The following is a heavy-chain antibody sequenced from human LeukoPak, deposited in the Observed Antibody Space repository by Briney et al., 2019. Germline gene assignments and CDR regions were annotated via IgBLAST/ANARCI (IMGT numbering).Heavy chain of an antibody. CDR3: TRQRRGRYYAFDS. Sequence: GGSLRLSCDASGFSISDYYMSWIRQSPGKGLEWISYITSGGASTNYADSVKGRFTISRDKAKNSVALQLNSLRAEDTAVYYCTRQRRGRYYAFDSWGQGTLVTVSS. CDR2: ITSGGAST. J-gene: IGHJ4*02. D-gene: IGHD1-26*01. CDR1: GFSISDYY. V-gene: IGHV3-11*01.